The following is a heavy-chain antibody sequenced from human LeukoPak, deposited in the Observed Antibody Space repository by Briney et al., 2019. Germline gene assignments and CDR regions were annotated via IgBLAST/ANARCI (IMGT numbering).Heavy chain of an antibody. D-gene: IGHD1-26*01. V-gene: IGHV3-23*01. CDR1: GFSFSSYA. Sequence: GGSLRLSRAASGFSFSSYAMSWVRQAPGKGLEWVSGISANGGSTYSADSMKGRFTMSRDNSKNTVYLQMSSLRAEDTAVYYCTKGVMGLFDYWGQGTLVTVSS. J-gene: IGHJ4*02. CDR2: ISANGGST. CDR3: TKGVMGLFDY.